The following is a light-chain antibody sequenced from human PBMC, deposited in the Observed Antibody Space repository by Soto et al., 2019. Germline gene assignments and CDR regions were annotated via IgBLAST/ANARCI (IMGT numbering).Light chain of an antibody. CDR3: PHYHYPPYT. V-gene: IGKV1-33*01. CDR2: DGS. J-gene: IGKJ2*01. Sequence: DIQMTQSPSSLSASVGDRVSITCQASRHIIRFINWFQQKPGKAPRLLIYDGSILESGVPSRFKGSGSETHFPLPINSLQPEDTATYFCPHYHYPPYTFGRGTMGEI. CDR1: RHIIRF.